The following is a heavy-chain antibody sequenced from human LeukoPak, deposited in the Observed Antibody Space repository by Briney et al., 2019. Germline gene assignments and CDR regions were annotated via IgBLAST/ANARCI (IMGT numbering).Heavy chain of an antibody. D-gene: IGHD3-22*01. V-gene: IGHV4-4*07. CDR2: IYTSGST. J-gene: IGHJ1*01. CDR3: AREYYYDKSGYIYFQH. Sequence: SETLSLTCTVSGGSISSYYWSWIRQPAGKGLEWIGHIYTSGSTNYNPSLKSRVTMSIDTSKNQFSLKLSSVTAADTAVYYCAREYYYDKSGYIYFQHWGQGTLVTVSS. CDR1: GGSISSYY.